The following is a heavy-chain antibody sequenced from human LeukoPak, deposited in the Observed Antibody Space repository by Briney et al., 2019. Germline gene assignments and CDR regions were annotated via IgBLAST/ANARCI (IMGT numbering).Heavy chain of an antibody. CDR2: MYYSGST. CDR1: GGSISSSSYC. J-gene: IGHJ4*02. CDR3: ARDNRGEVTLFDY. Sequence: SETLSLTCTVSGGSISSSSYCWGWVRQPPGKGLEWIGCMYYSGSTHYNPSLMRRVTISVDTSKNQFSLKVNSVTAADTAVYYCARDNRGEVTLFDYWGQGTLVTVSS. D-gene: IGHD2-21*02. V-gene: IGHV4-39*07.